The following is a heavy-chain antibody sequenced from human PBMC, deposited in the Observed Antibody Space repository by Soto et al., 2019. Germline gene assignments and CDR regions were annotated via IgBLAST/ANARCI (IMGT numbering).Heavy chain of an antibody. CDR1: GFAFSNFA. D-gene: IGHD6-19*01. J-gene: IGHJ4*02. CDR3: AKQMYPSGSLHFDD. Sequence: EVQLLESGGGLVQPGGSLRLSCAASGFAFSNFALSWVRQAPGKGLEWVSAVSASGGNTYYADPVTGRFTISRDNSKNTLLLQMDSLRAEATAVYYCAKQMYPSGSLHFDDWGQGTLVTVSS. CDR2: VSASGGNT. V-gene: IGHV3-23*01.